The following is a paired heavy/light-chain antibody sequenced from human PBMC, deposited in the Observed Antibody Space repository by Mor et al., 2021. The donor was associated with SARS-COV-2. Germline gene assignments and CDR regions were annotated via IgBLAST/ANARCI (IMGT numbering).Light chain of an antibody. CDR3: TSYAGSLSWV. V-gene: IGLV2-8*01. Sequence: QSALTQPPSASGSPGQSVTISCTGTSSDVGGYNYVSWYQQHPGKAPKLMIYKVSERPSGVPDRFFGSKSGNTASLTVSGLQAEDEADYYCTSYAGSLSWVFGAGTKLTVL. J-gene: IGLJ3*02. CDR2: KVS. CDR1: SSDVGGYNY.
Heavy chain of an antibody. D-gene: IGHD2-15*01. Sequence: QVQLVQSGAEVKKPGASVKVSCKASGYTFTNHQMHWVRQAPGQGLEWMGIINPSDGGTSYAQQFQGRVTMTRDTSTTTVYIDLSSLRSEDTAIYYCAKDGGGLGIYSYAMDVWGRGTTVTVSS. CDR1: GYTFTNHQ. CDR3: AKDGGGLGIYSYAMDV. V-gene: IGHV1-46*01. CDR2: INPSDGGT. J-gene: IGHJ6*02.